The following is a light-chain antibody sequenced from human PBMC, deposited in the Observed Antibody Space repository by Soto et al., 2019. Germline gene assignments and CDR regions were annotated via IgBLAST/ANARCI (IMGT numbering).Light chain of an antibody. J-gene: IGLJ3*02. CDR2: EVY. V-gene: IGLV2-8*01. Sequence: QSALTQPPSASGSPGQSVTITCTGTSSDVGGYDFVSWYQQHPGKAPKLVIYEVYKRPSEVPSRFSGSKSGNTASLTVSGLQAEDEADYYCSSYAGSNNLGVFGGGTKVTVL. CDR1: SSDVGGYDF. CDR3: SSYAGSNNLGV.